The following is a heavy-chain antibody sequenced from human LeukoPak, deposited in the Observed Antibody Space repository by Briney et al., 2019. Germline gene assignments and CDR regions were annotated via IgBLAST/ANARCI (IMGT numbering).Heavy chain of an antibody. V-gene: IGHV1-69*06. CDR2: IIPICGTA. Sequence: SVKVSCKASGGTFSSYAISWVRQAPGQGLEWMGGIIPICGTANYAQKFQGRVTITADKSTSTAYMELSSLRSEDTAVYYCAREGSLAAAGRYFDYWGQGTLVTVSS. CDR1: GGTFSSYA. D-gene: IGHD6-13*01. J-gene: IGHJ4*02. CDR3: AREGSLAAAGRYFDY.